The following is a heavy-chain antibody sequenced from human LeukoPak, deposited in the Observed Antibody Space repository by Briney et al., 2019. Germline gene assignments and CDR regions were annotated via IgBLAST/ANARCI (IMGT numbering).Heavy chain of an antibody. J-gene: IGHJ4*02. CDR3: ARNPYGSGHFDY. Sequence: GGSLRLSCAASGFTFSNNWMTWVRQAPGKGLEWVASVKKDESEKYYVDSVKGRFTTSRDNAKNSLYLQMNSLRVEDTAVYYCARNPYGSGHFDYWGQGTLVTVSS. V-gene: IGHV3-7*01. D-gene: IGHD3-10*01. CDR1: GFTFSNNW. CDR2: VKKDESEK.